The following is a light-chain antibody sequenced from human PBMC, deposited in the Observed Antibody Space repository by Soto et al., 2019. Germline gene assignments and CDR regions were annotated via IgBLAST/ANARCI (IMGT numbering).Light chain of an antibody. CDR1: QTVNGW. V-gene: IGKV1-5*01. Sequence: DIQMTQSPSTLSASVGDRVTITCRASQTVNGWLAWYQQKPGKAPKLLIYAASNLESGVPSRFSGSGSASEFTLTMSSLQPDDSATYYCQHYNSNPWTFGQGTKV. CDR2: AAS. J-gene: IGKJ1*01. CDR3: QHYNSNPWT.